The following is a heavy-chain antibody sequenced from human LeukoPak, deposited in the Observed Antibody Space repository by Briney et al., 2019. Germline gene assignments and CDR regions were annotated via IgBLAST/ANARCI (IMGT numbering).Heavy chain of an antibody. J-gene: IGHJ4*02. CDR3: ARLLGYCSSTSCYKRGDY. Sequence: SETLSLTCGVSGYSISSGYYWGWIRQPPGKGLEWIGSIYHSGSTYYNPSLKSRVTISVDTSKNQFSLKLSSVTAADTAVYYCARLLGYCSSTSCYKRGDYWGQGTLVTVSS. D-gene: IGHD2-2*02. V-gene: IGHV4-38-2*01. CDR2: IYHSGST. CDR1: GYSISSGYY.